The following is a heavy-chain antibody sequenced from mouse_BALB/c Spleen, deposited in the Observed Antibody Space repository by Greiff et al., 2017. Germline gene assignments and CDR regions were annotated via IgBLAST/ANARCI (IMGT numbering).Heavy chain of an antibody. D-gene: IGHD2-4*01. CDR2: IRNKANGYTT. Sequence: EVKLMESGGGLVQPGGSLRLSCATSGFTFTDYYMSWVRQPPGKALEWLGFIRNKANGYTTEYSASVKGRFTISRDNSQSILYLQMNTLRAEDSATYYCARGLRRYCFDYWGQGTTLTVSA. J-gene: IGHJ2*01. CDR1: GFTFTDYY. V-gene: IGHV7-3*02. CDR3: ARGLRRYCFDY.